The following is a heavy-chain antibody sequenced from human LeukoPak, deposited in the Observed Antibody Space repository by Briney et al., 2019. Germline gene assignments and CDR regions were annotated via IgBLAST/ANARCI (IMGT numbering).Heavy chain of an antibody. J-gene: IGHJ4*02. CDR3: ARARITMVRGVIIRPPDY. CDR2: INPNSGGT. D-gene: IGHD3-10*01. CDR1: GYTFTGYY. V-gene: IGHV1-2*02. Sequence: GASVKVSCKASGYTFTGYYMHWVRQAPGQGLEWMGWINPNSGGTNYAQKFQGRVTMTRDTSISTAYMELSRLRSDDTAVYYCARARITMVRGVIIRPPDYWGQGTLVTVSS.